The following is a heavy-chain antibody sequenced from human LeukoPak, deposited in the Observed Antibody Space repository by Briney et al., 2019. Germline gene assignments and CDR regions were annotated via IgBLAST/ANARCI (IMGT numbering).Heavy chain of an antibody. D-gene: IGHD2-15*01. J-gene: IGHJ4*02. CDR3: AKGRLSRPSGGFDY. V-gene: IGHV3-30*18. CDR2: ISYDGSNK. CDR1: GFTFSSYG. Sequence: GGSLRLSCAASGFTFSSYGMHWVRQAPGKGLEWVAVISYDGSNKYYADSVKGRFTISRDNSKNTLYLQMNSLRAEDTAVYYCAKGRLSRPSGGFDYWGQGTLVTVSS.